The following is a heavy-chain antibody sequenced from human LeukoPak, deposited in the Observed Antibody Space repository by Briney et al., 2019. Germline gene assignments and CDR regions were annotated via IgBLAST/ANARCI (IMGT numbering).Heavy chain of an antibody. CDR3: ARVGQQWPHYYFDY. D-gene: IGHD6-19*01. CDR1: GGSISSSSYY. CDR2: IYYSGST. Sequence: SETLSLTCTVSGGSISSSSYYWTWIRQPPGKGLAWIGSIYYSGSTYYNPSLESRVTISVDTSKNQFSLNLRSVTAADTAVYYCARVGQQWPHYYFDYWGQGTLVTVSS. V-gene: IGHV4-39*07. J-gene: IGHJ4*02.